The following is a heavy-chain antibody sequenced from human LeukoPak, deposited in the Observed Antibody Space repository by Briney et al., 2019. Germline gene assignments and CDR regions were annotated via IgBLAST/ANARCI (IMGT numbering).Heavy chain of an antibody. CDR1: RFTFSNYA. J-gene: IGHJ4*02. D-gene: IGHD3-22*01. V-gene: IGHV3-23*01. Sequence: GGSLRLSCAASRFTFSNYAMSWVRQAPGKGLEWVSVISGSDGTTYYADSVKGRFTISRDNSKNTVSLHMNNLRAEDTAMYYCAKDQDTMILVVSPFDSWGQGTLVTVSS. CDR3: AKDQDTMILVVSPFDS. CDR2: ISGSDGTT.